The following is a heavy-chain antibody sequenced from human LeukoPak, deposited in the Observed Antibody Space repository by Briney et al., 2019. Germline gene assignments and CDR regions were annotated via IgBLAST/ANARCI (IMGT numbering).Heavy chain of an antibody. CDR2: ISSSGNTI. CDR1: GFTFSDYY. Sequence: GGSLRLSCAASGFTFSDYYMSWIRQAPGKGLEWVSYISSSGNTIYYADSVKGRFTISRDNAKNSLYLQMISLRAEDTAVYYCARPKYSSSWQIFDYWGQGTLVTASS. D-gene: IGHD6-13*01. CDR3: ARPKYSSSWQIFDY. V-gene: IGHV3-11*01. J-gene: IGHJ4*02.